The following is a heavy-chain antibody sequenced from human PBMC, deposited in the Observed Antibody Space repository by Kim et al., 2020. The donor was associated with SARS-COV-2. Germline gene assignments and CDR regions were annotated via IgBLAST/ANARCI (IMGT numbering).Heavy chain of an antibody. V-gene: IGHV4-59*01. CDR1: GGFITNYY. CDR3: ARGRITAPSPMGY. J-gene: IGHJ4*02. Sequence: SETLSLTCTVSGGFITNYYWTWIRQPPGKGLEWIGYVYSSGSTNYDPSLKSRVTISVDTSKNQFSLELTSVTAADTALYYCARGRITAPSPMGYWGQGVLVTVSS. CDR2: VYSSGST. D-gene: IGHD6-13*01.